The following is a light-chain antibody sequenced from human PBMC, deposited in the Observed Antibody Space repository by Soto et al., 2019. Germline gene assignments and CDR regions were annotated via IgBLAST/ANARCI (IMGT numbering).Light chain of an antibody. CDR1: SGIIASNY. CDR2: EDY. Sequence: NFMLTQPHSVSESPGKTVTISCTRSSGIIASNYVQWYQQRPGSAPTTVIFEDYQRPSWVPDRFFGSIDISSTSASLTISGLKTEDEADYYCQSYDSSIVVFGGGTKLTVL. J-gene: IGLJ2*01. V-gene: IGLV6-57*03. CDR3: QSYDSSIVV.